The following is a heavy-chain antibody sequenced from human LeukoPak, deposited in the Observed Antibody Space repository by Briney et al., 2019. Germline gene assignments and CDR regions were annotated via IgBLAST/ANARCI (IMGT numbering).Heavy chain of an antibody. J-gene: IGHJ4*02. CDR1: GGSISSGGYY. V-gene: IGHV4-39*07. D-gene: IGHD6-19*01. CDR3: AVGDSSGWSGDYFDY. Sequence: SETLSLTCTVSGGSISSGGYYWSWIRQHPGKGLEWIGSIYYSGSTYYNPSLKSRVTISVDTSKNQFSLKLSSVTAADTAVYYCAVGDSSGWSGDYFDYWGQGTLVTVSS. CDR2: IYYSGST.